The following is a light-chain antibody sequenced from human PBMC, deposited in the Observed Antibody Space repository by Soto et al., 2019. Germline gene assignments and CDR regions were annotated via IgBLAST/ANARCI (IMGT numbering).Light chain of an antibody. V-gene: IGKV3-11*01. CDR2: DAS. CDR1: QNIHNY. Sequence: EIVVTQSPATLSLSPGERATLSCRTSQNIHNYLAWYQQKPGQPPRLVIYDASSRATSVPARFSGSGSGTDFSLTISSLEHEDFEVYYCQQRGDWPPLAFGGGTRVDLK. J-gene: IGKJ4*01. CDR3: QQRGDWPPLA.